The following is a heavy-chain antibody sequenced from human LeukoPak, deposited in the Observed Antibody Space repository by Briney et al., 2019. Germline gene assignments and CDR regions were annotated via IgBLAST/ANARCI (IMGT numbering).Heavy chain of an antibody. D-gene: IGHD5-24*01. V-gene: IGHV5-51*01. CDR2: IFPSDSDT. CDR3: ARLRDGYKDY. CDR1: GYAFSSYY. J-gene: IGHJ4*02. Sequence: GESLKISCHGSGYAFSSYYIGWVRQMPGKGLEWMGHIFPSDSDTRYSPSFQGQVTISADKSISTAYLQWSSLKASDTAMYYCARLRDGYKDYWGQGTLVTVSS.